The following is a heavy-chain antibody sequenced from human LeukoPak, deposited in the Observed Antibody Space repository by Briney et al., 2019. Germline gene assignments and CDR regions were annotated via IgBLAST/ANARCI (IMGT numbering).Heavy chain of an antibody. V-gene: IGHV3-23*01. CDR2: ISGSGGST. D-gene: IGHD3-10*01. CDR3: AKDKEKSRFGVFPKYNWFDP. Sequence: GGTLRLSCAASGFTFSSYGMSWVRQAPGKGLEWVSAISGSGGSTYYADSVKGRFTISRDNSKNTLYLQMNSLRAEDTAVYYCAKDKEKSRFGVFPKYNWFDPWGQGTLVTVSS. J-gene: IGHJ5*02. CDR1: GFTFSSYG.